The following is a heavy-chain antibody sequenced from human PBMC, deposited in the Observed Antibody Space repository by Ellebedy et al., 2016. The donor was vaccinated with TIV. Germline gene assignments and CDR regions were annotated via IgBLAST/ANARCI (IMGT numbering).Heavy chain of an antibody. CDR2: ISALSGNT. V-gene: IGHV1-18*01. Sequence: ASVKVSCKASGYTFTRYGINWVRQAPGQGLEYMGWISALSGNTNYAQKFQGRVTITAHKSTSTAYMELSSLRSEDTAVYYCARDDAVGGYDILTGYSPDWGQGTLVTVSS. CDR3: ARDDAVGGYDILTGYSPD. D-gene: IGHD3-9*01. J-gene: IGHJ4*02. CDR1: GYTFTRYG.